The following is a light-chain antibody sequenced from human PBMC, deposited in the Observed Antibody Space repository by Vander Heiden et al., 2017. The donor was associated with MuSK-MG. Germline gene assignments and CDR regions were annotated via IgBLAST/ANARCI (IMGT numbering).Light chain of an antibody. Sequence: QSVLTQPPSASGTPGQRVTSSCSGSSPNIGSNTVNWYQQLPGTAPKLLIYSNNQRPSGVPDRFSGSKPGTSASLAISGLQSEDEADYYCAAWDDSLNGPVFGGGTKLTVL. CDR3: AAWDDSLNGPV. J-gene: IGLJ2*01. CDR2: SNN. V-gene: IGLV1-44*01. CDR1: SPNIGSNT.